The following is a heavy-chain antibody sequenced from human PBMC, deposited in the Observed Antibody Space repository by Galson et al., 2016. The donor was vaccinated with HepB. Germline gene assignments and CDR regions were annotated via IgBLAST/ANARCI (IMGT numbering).Heavy chain of an antibody. CDR1: GGSVSSPSYY. D-gene: IGHD5-12*01. Sequence: SETLSLTCTVSGGSVSSPSYYWGWIRQPPGKGLEWIGNIYYSGCTYYNLSLRGRVTISVDTSKNQFSLKVNSVTAADTAVYYCARDGVGSATPFDYWSQGTLVTVSS. V-gene: IGHV4-39*07. CDR2: IYYSGCT. CDR3: ARDGVGSATPFDY. J-gene: IGHJ4*02.